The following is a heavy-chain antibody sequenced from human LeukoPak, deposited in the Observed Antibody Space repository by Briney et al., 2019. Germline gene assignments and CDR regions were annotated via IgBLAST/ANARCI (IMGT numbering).Heavy chain of an antibody. CDR3: ARGWDGDDGSFHY. Sequence: PSETLSLTCTVSGGSISSSSYYWGWIRQPPGKGLEWIGSIYYSGSTYYNPSLKSRVTISVDTSKNQFSLKLISMTAADTAVYYCARGWDGDDGSFHYWGQGTLVTVSS. CDR1: GGSISSSSYY. V-gene: IGHV4-39*07. J-gene: IGHJ4*02. CDR2: IYYSGST. D-gene: IGHD4-17*01.